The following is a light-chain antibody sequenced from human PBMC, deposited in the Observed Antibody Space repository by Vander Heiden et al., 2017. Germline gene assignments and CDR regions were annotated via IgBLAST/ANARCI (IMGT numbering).Light chain of an antibody. J-gene: IGLJ2*01. V-gene: IGLV3-25*03. Sequence: YELTQPPSVSVSPGHTARITCSGDALPKQYAYWYQQKPGQAPVLVIYKDSERPSGIPERFSGSSSGTTVTLTISGVQAEDEADYYCQSADSSGTYVVFGGGTKLTVL. CDR1: ALPKQY. CDR2: KDS. CDR3: QSADSSGTYVV.